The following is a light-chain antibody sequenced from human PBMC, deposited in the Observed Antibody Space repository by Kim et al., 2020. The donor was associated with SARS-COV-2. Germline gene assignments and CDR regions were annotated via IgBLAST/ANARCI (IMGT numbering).Light chain of an antibody. CDR3: QHYSTSPT. V-gene: IGKV3-20*01. CDR1: RGISSNF. Sequence: PEEAATLSCSTSRGISSNFLAWYQQKPDQAPILLFYGASSGATGIPDMFSGSGSRTYFPLTISLLEPEDFAVYYCQHYSTSPTFGQGTKVDIK. CDR2: GAS. J-gene: IGKJ1*01.